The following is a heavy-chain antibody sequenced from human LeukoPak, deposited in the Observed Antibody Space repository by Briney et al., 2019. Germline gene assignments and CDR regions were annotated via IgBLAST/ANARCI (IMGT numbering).Heavy chain of an antibody. CDR2: INSDGNSI. D-gene: IGHD2-21*01. CDR3: ARHKDYYGMDV. Sequence: GGSLRLSCAASGFTFSSYWMHWVRQAPGKGPVWVSRINSDGNSITYADSVKGRFTISRDNAKNTLYLQMNSLRAEDTAVYYCARHKDYYGMDVWGQGTTVTVSS. J-gene: IGHJ6*02. V-gene: IGHV3-74*01. CDR1: GFTFSSYW.